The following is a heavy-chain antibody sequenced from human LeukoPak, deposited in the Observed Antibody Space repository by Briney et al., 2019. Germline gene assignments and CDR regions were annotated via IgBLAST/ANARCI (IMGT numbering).Heavy chain of an antibody. D-gene: IGHD3-22*01. Sequence: PGRSLRLSCAASGFTFSSYGMHWVRQAPGKGLEWVAVISYDGSNKYYADSVKGRFTISRDNSKNTLYLQMNSLRAEDMAVYYCAKLGVVADDAFDIWGQGTMVTVSS. CDR1: GFTFSSYG. CDR2: ISYDGSNK. CDR3: AKLGVVADDAFDI. J-gene: IGHJ3*02. V-gene: IGHV3-30*18.